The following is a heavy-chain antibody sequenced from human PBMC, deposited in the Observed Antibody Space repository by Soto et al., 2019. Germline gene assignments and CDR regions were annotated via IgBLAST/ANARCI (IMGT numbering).Heavy chain of an antibody. D-gene: IGHD2-15*01. J-gene: IGHJ6*02. CDR2: ISYDGSNK. Sequence: QVQLVESGGGVVQPGRSLRLSCAASGFTFSSYAMHWVRQAPGKGLEWVAVISYDGSNKYYADSVKGRFTISRDNSKNTLYLQMNSLRAEDTAVYYCARDIVVVVAATDYYYYGMDVWGQGTTVTVSS. CDR1: GFTFSSYA. CDR3: ARDIVVVVAATDYYYYGMDV. V-gene: IGHV3-30-3*01.